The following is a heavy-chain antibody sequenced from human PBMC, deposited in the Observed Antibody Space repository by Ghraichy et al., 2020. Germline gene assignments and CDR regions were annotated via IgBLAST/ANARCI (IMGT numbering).Heavy chain of an antibody. D-gene: IGHD3-10*01. J-gene: IGHJ5*02. CDR3: ANLGSRPKTKLLWFGESS. Sequence: GGSLRLSCAASGFTFSSYAMSWVRQAPGKGLEWVSAISGSGGSTYYADSVKGRFTISRDNSKNTLYLQMNSLRAEDTAVYYCANLGSRPKTKLLWFGESSWGQGTLVTVSS. V-gene: IGHV3-23*01. CDR2: ISGSGGST. CDR1: GFTFSSYA.